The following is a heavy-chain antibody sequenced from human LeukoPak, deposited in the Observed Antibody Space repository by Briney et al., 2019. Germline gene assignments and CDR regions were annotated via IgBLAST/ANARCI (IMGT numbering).Heavy chain of an antibody. J-gene: IGHJ6*03. CDR1: GGTFSSYS. Sequence: ASVKVSCKGSGGTFSSYSISWVRQAPGQGLEWMGWINPNSGGTNYAQKFQGRVTMTRDTSISTAYMELSRLRSDDTAVYYCARDQVRQLPFPGNYYYYYMDVWGKGTTVTVSS. CDR3: ARDQVRQLPFPGNYYYYYMDV. V-gene: IGHV1-2*02. D-gene: IGHD2-2*01. CDR2: INPNSGGT.